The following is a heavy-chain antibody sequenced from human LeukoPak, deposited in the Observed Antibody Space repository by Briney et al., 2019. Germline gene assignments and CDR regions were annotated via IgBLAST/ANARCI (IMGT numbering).Heavy chain of an antibody. CDR3: ARVVGGYSGYDFDYYYYMDV. D-gene: IGHD5-12*01. CDR1: GGSISSGSYY. Sequence: SETLSLTCTVSGGSISSGSYYWSWIRQPAGKGLEWIGRIYTSGSTNYNPSLKSRVTISVDTSKNQFSLKLSSVTAADTAVYYCARVVGGYSGYDFDYYYYMDVWGKGTTVTISS. J-gene: IGHJ6*03. V-gene: IGHV4-61*02. CDR2: IYTSGST.